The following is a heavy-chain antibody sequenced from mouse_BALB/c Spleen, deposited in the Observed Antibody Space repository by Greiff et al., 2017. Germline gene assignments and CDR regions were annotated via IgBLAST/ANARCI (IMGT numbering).Heavy chain of an antibody. CDR1: GFIFSSYG. V-gene: IGHV5-6*01. CDR3: ARPLLRYMDY. J-gene: IGHJ4*01. D-gene: IGHD1-1*01. Sequence: EVQLQQSGGDLVKPGGSLKLSCAASGFIFSSYGMSWVRQTPDKRLEWVATISSGGSYTYYPDSVKGRFTISRDNAKNTLYLQMSSLKSEDTAMYYCARPLLRYMDYWGQGTSVTVSS. CDR2: ISSGGSYT.